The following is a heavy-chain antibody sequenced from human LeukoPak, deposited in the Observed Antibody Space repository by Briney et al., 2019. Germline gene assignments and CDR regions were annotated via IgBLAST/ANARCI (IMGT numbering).Heavy chain of an antibody. J-gene: IGHJ4*02. D-gene: IGHD4-23*01. CDR1: GGSISSSNW. Sequence: SEILSLTCAVSGGSISSSNWWSWVRQPPGKGLEWIGEIYHSGSTNYNPSLKSRVTISVDTSKNQFSLRLSSVTAADTAVYYCARGDYGGNSGYWGQGTLVTVSS. V-gene: IGHV4-4*02. CDR2: IYHSGST. CDR3: ARGDYGGNSGY.